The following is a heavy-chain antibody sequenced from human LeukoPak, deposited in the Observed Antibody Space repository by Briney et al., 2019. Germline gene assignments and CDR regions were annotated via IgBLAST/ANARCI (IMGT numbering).Heavy chain of an antibody. Sequence: ASVKVSCKASGYTFTSYGISWVRQAPGQGLEWMGWISAYNGNTNYAQKLQGRVTMTTDTSTSTAYMELRSLRSDDTAVYYCATHFWSLGSSRTRYFDYWGQGTLVTLSS. CDR1: GYTFTSYG. J-gene: IGHJ4*02. V-gene: IGHV1-18*01. D-gene: IGHD3-3*02. CDR2: ISAYNGNT. CDR3: ATHFWSLGSSRTRYFDY.